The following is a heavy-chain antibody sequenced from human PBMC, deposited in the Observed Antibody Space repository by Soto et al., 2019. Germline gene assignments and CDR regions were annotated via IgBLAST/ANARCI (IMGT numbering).Heavy chain of an antibody. CDR1: GYTFTSYG. CDR2: ISAYNGNT. D-gene: IGHD2-2*01. CDR3: ARLLVVVPAAPGGYYMDV. J-gene: IGHJ6*03. V-gene: IGHV1-18*01. Sequence: ASVKVSCKASGYTFTSYGISWVRQAPGQGLEWMGWISAYNGNTNYAQKLQGRVTMTTDTSTSTAYMELRSLRSDDTAVYYCARLLVVVPAAPGGYYMDVWGKGTTVTVSS.